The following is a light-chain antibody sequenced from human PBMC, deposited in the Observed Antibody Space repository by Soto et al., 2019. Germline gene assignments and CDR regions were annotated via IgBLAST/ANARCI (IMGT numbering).Light chain of an antibody. J-gene: IGKJ4*01. CDR2: RAS. CDR3: QKYGSSPLT. Sequence: DIVLTQSPATLSVSPGEIATLSCRASQSVSSSYLAWYQQKPGQAPKVLIYRASSRATGIPDRLSGSGSGTDLNLTISRLEPEDFAVYYCQKYGSSPLTCGGGTKVDIK. CDR1: QSVSSSY. V-gene: IGKV3-20*01.